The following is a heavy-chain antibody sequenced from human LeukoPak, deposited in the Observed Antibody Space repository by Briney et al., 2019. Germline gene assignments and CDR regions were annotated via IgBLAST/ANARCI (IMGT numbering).Heavy chain of an antibody. J-gene: IGHJ6*02. CDR2: INHSGGT. V-gene: IGHV4-39*07. CDR3: ARRRRPLAMDV. CDR1: GGSISSSSYY. Sequence: SETLSLTCTVSGGSISSSSYYWGWIRQPPGKGLEWIGEINHSGGTNYSPSLKSRVTISVDTSKNQFSLKLTSVTAADTAVYYCARRRRPLAMDVWGQGTTVTVSS.